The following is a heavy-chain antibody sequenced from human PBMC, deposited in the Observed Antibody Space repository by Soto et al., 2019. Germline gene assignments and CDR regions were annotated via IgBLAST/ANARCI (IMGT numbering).Heavy chain of an antibody. J-gene: IGHJ6*02. CDR3: ASHSGSYSRSYYYYGMDV. CDR2: IDPGGGGT. CDR1: GYTLTELS. D-gene: IGHD1-26*01. Sequence: ASVKVSCKVSGYTLTELSMHWVRQAPGKGLEWMGRIDPGGGGTSYAQKFQGRVTMTRDTSTSTVYMELSSLRSGDTAVYYCASHSGSYSRSYYYYGMDVWGQGTTVTVSS. V-gene: IGHV1-24*01.